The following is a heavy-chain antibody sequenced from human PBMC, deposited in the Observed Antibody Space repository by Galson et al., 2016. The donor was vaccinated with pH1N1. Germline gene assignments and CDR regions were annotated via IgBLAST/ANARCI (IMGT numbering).Heavy chain of an antibody. D-gene: IGHD1-1*01. J-gene: IGHJ4*02. V-gene: IGHV5-51*03. Sequence: QSGAEVKKPGESLKISCSGAGYRFSTYWIGWVRQMPGQGLEWMAIIYPNTSDTKYNPSFEGQVTISADRSIRTAYLQWSSLKASDTAIDYCAQGRRDSAYTWNLPLDYWGQGTLVTVSS. CDR3: AQGRRDSAYTWNLPLDY. CDR2: IYPNTSDT. CDR1: GYRFSTYW.